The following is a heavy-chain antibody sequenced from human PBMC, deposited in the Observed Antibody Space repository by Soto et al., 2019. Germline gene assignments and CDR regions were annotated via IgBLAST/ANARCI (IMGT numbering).Heavy chain of an antibody. D-gene: IGHD7-27*01. CDR2: ISAYNGNT. CDR3: ARVTGAPERNWFDP. J-gene: IGHJ5*02. V-gene: IGHV1-18*01. Sequence: ASVKVSCKASGYTFTSYGISWVRQAPGQGLEWMGWISAYNGNTNYAQKLQGRVTMTTDTSTSTAYMELRSLRSDDTAVYYCARVTGAPERNWFDPWGQGTLVTVSS. CDR1: GYTFTSYG.